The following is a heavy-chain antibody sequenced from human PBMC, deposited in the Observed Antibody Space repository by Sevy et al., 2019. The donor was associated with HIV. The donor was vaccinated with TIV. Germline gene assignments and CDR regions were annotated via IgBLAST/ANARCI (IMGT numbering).Heavy chain of an antibody. D-gene: IGHD3-22*01. V-gene: IGHV3-7*01. CDR1: GFNLSPYW. CDR2: IKQDGNEK. Sequence: GGSLRLSCVASGFNLSPYWMTWVRQAPGKGLEWVANIKQDGNEKYYVDSVKGRFTVSRDNAKNALYLQMYSLRVEVTAVYFCASNHYHYDSNSYYPVYWGQGTRVTVSS. CDR3: ASNHYHYDSNSYYPVY. J-gene: IGHJ4*02.